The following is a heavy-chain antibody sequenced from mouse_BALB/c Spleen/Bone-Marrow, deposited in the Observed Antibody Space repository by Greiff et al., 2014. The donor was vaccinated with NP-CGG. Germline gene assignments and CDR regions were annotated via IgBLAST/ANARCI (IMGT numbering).Heavy chain of an antibody. CDR3: ARLRRYYGYFDY. J-gene: IGHJ2*01. CDR1: GFTFSSFG. V-gene: IGHV5-17*02. Sequence: EVQLVESGGGLVQPGGSRKLSCAASGFTFSSFGMHWVRQAPEKGLGWVAYISSGSSTIYYADTVKGRFTISRDNPKNTLFLQMTSLRSEDTAMYYCARLRRYYGYFDYWGQGTTLTVSS. CDR2: ISSGSSTI. D-gene: IGHD1-1*01.